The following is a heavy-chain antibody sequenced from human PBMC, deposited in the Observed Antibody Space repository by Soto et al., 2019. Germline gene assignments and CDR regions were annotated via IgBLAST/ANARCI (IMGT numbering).Heavy chain of an antibody. CDR3: ARGECVGGTCYSLAGSFSYYMDV. D-gene: IGHD2-15*01. V-gene: IGHV3-74*02. CDR2: INSDGSVS. J-gene: IGHJ6*03. CDR1: GFTFSNYW. Sequence: EVQLVESGGGLVQPGGSLRLSCAASGFTFSNYWMYWVRQAPGKGLEWVSRINSDGSVSSHADSVKGRLTISRDNVKNTLYLDMDSLRAEDTAVYYCARGECVGGTCYSLAGSFSYYMDVWGKGTTVTVFS.